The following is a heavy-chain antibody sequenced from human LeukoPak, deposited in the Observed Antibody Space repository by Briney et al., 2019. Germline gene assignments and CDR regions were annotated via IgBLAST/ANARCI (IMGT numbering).Heavy chain of an antibody. V-gene: IGHV3-74*01. CDR2: IKSDGST. CDR3: ARAPSEIGGYYPEYFRH. J-gene: IGHJ1*01. CDR1: GFTFSSYW. D-gene: IGHD3-22*01. Sequence: GGSLRLSCTASGFTFSSYWLHWARQAPGKGLVWVSRIKSDGSTNYADSVKGRFTISRDNAKNTVSLQMNSLTAEDTGGYYCARAPSEIGGYYPEYFRHWGQGTLVTVSS.